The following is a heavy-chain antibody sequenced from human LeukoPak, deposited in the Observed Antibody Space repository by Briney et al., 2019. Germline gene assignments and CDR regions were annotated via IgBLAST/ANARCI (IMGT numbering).Heavy chain of an antibody. V-gene: IGHV2-5*02. J-gene: IGHJ5*02. Sequence: KGPGPTLVKPPQTLTLTCTFSGCSPSTSGGGVGWIRQPPGKALQWLSLIYWDDDKRYSPSLKSRLTITKDASDIQVVLTTTNMDPVDTATDYCAHSRGDDWLKGPDWFDPWGQGTLVTVSS. CDR2: IYWDDDK. D-gene: IGHD3-9*01. CDR3: AHSRGDDWLKGPDWFDP. CDR1: GCSPSTSGGG.